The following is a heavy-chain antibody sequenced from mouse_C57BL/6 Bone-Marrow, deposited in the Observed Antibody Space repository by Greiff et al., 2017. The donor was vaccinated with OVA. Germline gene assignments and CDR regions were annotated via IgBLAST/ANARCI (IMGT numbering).Heavy chain of an antibody. V-gene: IGHV1-7*01. CDR2: INPSSGYT. CDR3: ARWYYAMDY. J-gene: IGHJ4*01. CDR1: GYTFTSYW. Sequence: QLQQSGAELAKPGASVKLSCKASGYTFTSYWMHWGKQRPGQGLEWIGYINPSSGYTKYKQKFKDKATLTADKSSSTAYMQLSSLTYEDSAVYYCARWYYAMDYWGQGTSVTVSS.